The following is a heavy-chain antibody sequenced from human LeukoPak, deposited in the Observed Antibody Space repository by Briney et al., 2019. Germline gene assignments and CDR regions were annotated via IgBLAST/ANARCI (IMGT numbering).Heavy chain of an antibody. D-gene: IGHD3-22*01. V-gene: IGHV4-39*01. Sequence: SETLSLTCTVSGASFSDTTYYWAWIRQPPGKGLEWIGSIYFSETKYNPSLKSRITISGDTSKNQFSLKLSSVTAADTAVYYCASPSKLVISRGGFDIWGQGTIVTVSA. CDR3: ASPSKLVISRGGFDI. J-gene: IGHJ3*02. CDR1: GASFSDTTYY. CDR2: IYFSET.